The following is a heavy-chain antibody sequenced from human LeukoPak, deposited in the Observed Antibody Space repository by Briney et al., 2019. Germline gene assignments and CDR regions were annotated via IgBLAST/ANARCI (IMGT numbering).Heavy chain of an antibody. CDR2: ISGSADTT. J-gene: IGHJ4*02. V-gene: IGHV3-23*01. D-gene: IGHD1/OR15-1a*01. CDR1: GFIFSSYS. Sequence: PGGSLRLSCAASGFIFSSYSMTWVRQAPGKGLEWVSIISGSADTTYYADSVKGRFTISRDNSRNTLYLQMNSLRADDTAFYYCAKGQTSITRHFDYWGQGTLVTVSS. CDR3: AKGQTSITRHFDY.